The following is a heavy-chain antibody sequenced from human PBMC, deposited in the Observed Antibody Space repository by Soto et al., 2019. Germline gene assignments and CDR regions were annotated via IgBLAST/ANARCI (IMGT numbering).Heavy chain of an antibody. CDR3: ARELFPYYDILTGSPMDV. D-gene: IGHD3-9*01. CDR1: GFTFSSYG. CDR2: IWYDGSNK. V-gene: IGHV3-33*01. Sequence: GGSLRLSCAASGFTFSSYGMHWVRQAPGKGLEWVAVIWYDGSNKYYADSVKGRFTISRDNSKNTLYLQMNSLRAEDTAVYYCARELFPYYDILTGSPMDVWGKGTTVTVSS. J-gene: IGHJ6*03.